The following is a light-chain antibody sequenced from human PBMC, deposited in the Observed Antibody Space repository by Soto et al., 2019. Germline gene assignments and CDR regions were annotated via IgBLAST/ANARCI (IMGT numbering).Light chain of an antibody. CDR3: LTWDDSLRGWV. CDR1: NSNIGNRP. CDR2: KDL. J-gene: IGLJ3*02. Sequence: QSVLTQPPSASGTPGQRVTISCSGGNSNIGNRPVHWFQQLPGTAPKLLIYKDLQRPSGVPDRFSGSKSGTSASLAISGLRSDDEADYYCLTWDDSLRGWVFGGGTKVTV. V-gene: IGLV1-47*01.